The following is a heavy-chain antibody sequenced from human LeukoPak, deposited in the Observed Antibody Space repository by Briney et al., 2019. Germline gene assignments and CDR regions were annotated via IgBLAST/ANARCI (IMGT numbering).Heavy chain of an antibody. CDR1: GFTFSSYE. Sequence: GGSLRLSCAASGFTFSSYEMNWVRQAPGKGLDWVSYISTSGSTIYYADSVKGRFTISRDNSKNTLYLQMNSLRAEDTAVYYCARALYDSSGYAPSEPCFDYWGQGTLVTVSS. D-gene: IGHD3-22*01. CDR2: ISTSGSTI. V-gene: IGHV3-48*03. CDR3: ARALYDSSGYAPSEPCFDY. J-gene: IGHJ4*02.